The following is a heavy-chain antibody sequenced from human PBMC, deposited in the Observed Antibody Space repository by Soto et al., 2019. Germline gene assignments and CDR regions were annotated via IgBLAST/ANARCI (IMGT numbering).Heavy chain of an antibody. CDR1: GGSISSGGYY. CDR3: ARSRSITIFGVVTSNWLDP. Sequence: PSETLSLTCTVSGGSISSGGYYWSWIRQHPGKGLEWIGYIYYSGSTYYNPSLKSRVTISVDTSKNQFSLKLSSVTAADTAVYYCARSRSITIFGVVTSNWLDPWGQGTLVTVYS. D-gene: IGHD3-3*01. V-gene: IGHV4-31*03. J-gene: IGHJ5*02. CDR2: IYYSGST.